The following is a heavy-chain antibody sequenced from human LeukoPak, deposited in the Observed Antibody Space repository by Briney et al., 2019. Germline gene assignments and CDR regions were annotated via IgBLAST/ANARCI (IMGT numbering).Heavy chain of an antibody. J-gene: IGHJ6*03. CDR2: IGGSGSTI. CDR1: GFSFSSYS. V-gene: IGHV3-48*01. CDR3: ARDPDKNYYYYYMDV. Sequence: GGSLRLSCAASGFSFSSYSMNWVRQAPGKGLEWVSYIGGSGSTIYYANSVRGRFTISRDTAKNSLYLQMNSLRAEDTAVYYCARDPDKNYYYYYMDVWGKGTTVTVSS. D-gene: IGHD3-22*01.